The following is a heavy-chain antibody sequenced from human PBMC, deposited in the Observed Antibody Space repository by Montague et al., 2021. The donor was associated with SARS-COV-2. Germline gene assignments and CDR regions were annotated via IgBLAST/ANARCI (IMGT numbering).Heavy chain of an antibody. V-gene: IGHV4-34*01. Sequence: SETLSLTCGVFGGSFSGYYWSRIRQTPGMGLEWIGEINDSGSTLHKSSLQGRVSISIDTSNNQFSLKLTSVAAADTAMYFCARETSGYEYYFDVWGQGTLVTVSS. CDR3: ARETSGYEYYFDV. CDR2: INDSGST. J-gene: IGHJ4*02. CDR1: GGSFSGYY. D-gene: IGHD5-12*01.